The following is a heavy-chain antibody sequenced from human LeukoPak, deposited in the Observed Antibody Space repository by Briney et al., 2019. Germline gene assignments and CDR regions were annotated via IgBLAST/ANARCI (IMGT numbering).Heavy chain of an antibody. Sequence: GGSLTLSCAASGFTFSNYAMHWVRQAPGKGLEYVSAISTNGRSTYYADSVKGRFTISRDNSKNTLYLQMGSLRAEDMAVYYCARDVIQDWFPWYYYMDVWGKGTTVTVSS. J-gene: IGHJ6*03. V-gene: IGHV3-64*02. CDR2: ISTNGRST. CDR3: ARDVIQDWFPWYYYMDV. CDR1: GFTFSNYA. D-gene: IGHD5-18*01.